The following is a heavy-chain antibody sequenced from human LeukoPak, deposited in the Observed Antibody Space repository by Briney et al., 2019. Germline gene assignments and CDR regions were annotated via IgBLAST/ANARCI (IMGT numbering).Heavy chain of an antibody. J-gene: IGHJ4*02. CDR3: ATTPIIAVAGIGDY. D-gene: IGHD6-19*01. Sequence: SETLSLTCTVSGGSISSYYWSWIRQPPGKGLEWIGYIYYSGSTNYNPSLKSRVTISVDTSKNQFSLKLSSVTAADTAVYYCATTPIIAVAGIGDYWGQGTLVTVSS. CDR1: GGSISSYY. CDR2: IYYSGST. V-gene: IGHV4-59*01.